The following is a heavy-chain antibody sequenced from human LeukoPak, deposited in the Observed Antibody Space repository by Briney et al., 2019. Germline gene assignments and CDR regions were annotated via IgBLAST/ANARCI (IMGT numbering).Heavy chain of an antibody. CDR1: GFTFSSYS. D-gene: IGHD2-15*01. V-gene: IGHV3-21*01. Sequence: GGSLRVSCAASGFTFSSYSMNWVRQAPGKGLEWVSSISSSSSFKYYADSVKGRFTISRDNAKNSLYLQMNSLRAEDTAVYYCARDLVRDCSGGSCGGIDYWGQGTLVTVSS. J-gene: IGHJ4*02. CDR3: ARDLVRDCSGGSCGGIDY. CDR2: ISSSSSFK.